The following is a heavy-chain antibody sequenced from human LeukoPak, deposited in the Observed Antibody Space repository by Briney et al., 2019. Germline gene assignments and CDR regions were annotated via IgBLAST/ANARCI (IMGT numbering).Heavy chain of an antibody. CDR1: GFTFSTYA. CDR3: AKDVNYYDSSGYSIFQH. J-gene: IGHJ1*01. V-gene: IGHV3-23*01. D-gene: IGHD3-22*01. CDR2: ISGNGGSA. Sequence: GGSLRLSCAASGFTFSTYAMSWVRQAPGKGLEWVSTISGNGGSAYYADSVKGRFTISRDNSKNTLYLQMNSLRAEDTAVYYCAKDVNYYDSSGYSIFQHWGQGTLVTVSS.